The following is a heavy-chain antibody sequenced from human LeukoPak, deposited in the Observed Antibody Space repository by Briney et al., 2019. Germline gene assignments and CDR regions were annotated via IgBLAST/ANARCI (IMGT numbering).Heavy chain of an antibody. V-gene: IGHV4-4*07. CDR1: GGSITSYY. CDR3: ARDRYYYDSSGYIRMDV. Sequence: SETLSLTCTVSGGSITSYYWSWIRQPAGKGLEWIGRIHTTGSTNYNPSLKSRVTVSVDTSKNQFSLKLSSVTAADTAVYYCARDRYYYDSSGYIRMDVWGKGTTVTISS. CDR2: IHTTGST. D-gene: IGHD3-22*01. J-gene: IGHJ6*03.